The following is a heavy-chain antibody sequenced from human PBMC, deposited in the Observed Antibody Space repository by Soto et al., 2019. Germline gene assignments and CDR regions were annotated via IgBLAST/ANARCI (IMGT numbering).Heavy chain of an antibody. Sequence: SGPTLVNPTQTLTLTCTFSGFSLSTSGVGVGWIRQPPGKALEWLALIYWDDDKRYSPSLKSRLTITKDTSKNQVVLTMTNMDPVDTATYYCAHLMYDYGAGSYPNSPFDPWGKGTLVTVSS. CDR1: GFSLSTSGVG. D-gene: IGHD3-10*01. J-gene: IGHJ5*02. CDR2: IYWDDDK. CDR3: AHLMYDYGAGSYPNSPFDP. V-gene: IGHV2-5*02.